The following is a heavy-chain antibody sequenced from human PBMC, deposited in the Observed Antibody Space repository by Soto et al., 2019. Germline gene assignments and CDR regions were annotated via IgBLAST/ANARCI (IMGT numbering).Heavy chain of an antibody. V-gene: IGHV6-1*01. J-gene: IGHJ2*01. Sequence: PSQTLSLTCAISGDSVSSNSAAWNWIRQSPSRGLEWLGRTYYRSKWYNDYAVSVKSRITINPDTSKNQFSLQLNSVTPEDTAVYYCARAPYSSSWYEGEFRGPHWYFDLWGRGTLVTVSS. CDR1: GDSVSSNSAA. CDR2: TYYRSKWYN. CDR3: ARAPYSSSWYEGEFRGPHWYFDL. D-gene: IGHD6-13*01.